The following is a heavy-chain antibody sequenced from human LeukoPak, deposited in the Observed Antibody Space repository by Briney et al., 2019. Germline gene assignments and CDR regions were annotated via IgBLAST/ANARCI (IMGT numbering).Heavy chain of an antibody. CDR1: GFTFSSYG. D-gene: IGHD1-1*01. Sequence: GRSLRLSCAASGFTFSSYGMNWVRQAPGKGLEWVAVISYDGSNKYYADSVKGRFTISRDNSKNTLYLQMNSLRAEDTAVYYCARDSGEETTPFDWWGQGTLVTVSS. J-gene: IGHJ4*02. CDR2: ISYDGSNK. CDR3: ARDSGEETTPFDW. V-gene: IGHV3-30*03.